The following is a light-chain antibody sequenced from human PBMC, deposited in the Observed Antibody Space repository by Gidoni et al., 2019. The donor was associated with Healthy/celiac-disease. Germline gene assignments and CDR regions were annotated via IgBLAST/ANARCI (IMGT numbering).Light chain of an antibody. J-gene: IGKJ1*01. CDR1: QSISRS. CDR2: DTS. Sequence: DIQVTQSPSSLSASVGDRVTITCRASQSISRSFHWYRQKPGKAPNLLIRDTSTLQSGVPSRFSGSGSGTDFTLTISSLQPDDFATYFCQQSHSLPWTFGQGTKVEVK. V-gene: IGKV1-39*01. CDR3: QQSHSLPWT.